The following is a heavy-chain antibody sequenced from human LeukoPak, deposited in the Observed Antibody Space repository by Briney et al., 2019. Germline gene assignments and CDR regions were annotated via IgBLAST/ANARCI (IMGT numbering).Heavy chain of an antibody. J-gene: IGHJ5*02. CDR1: GFTFSSYG. CDR3: ARAFCSGGSGYSGLSDP. CDR2: IWYDGSNK. V-gene: IGHV3-33*01. Sequence: GGSLRLSCAAPGFTFSSYGMHWVRQALGKGLDWVAVIWYDGSNKYYADSVKGPFTISRDNSKNTPYMQMNSLRAEDTAVYHWARAFCSGGSGYSGLSDPWGQGTLVTVSS. D-gene: IGHD2-15*01.